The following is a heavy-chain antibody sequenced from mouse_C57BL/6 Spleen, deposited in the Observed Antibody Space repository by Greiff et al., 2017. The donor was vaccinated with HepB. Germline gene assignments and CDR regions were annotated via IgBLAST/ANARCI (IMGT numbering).Heavy chain of an antibody. V-gene: IGHV5-4*01. CDR2: ISDGGSYT. CDR1: GFTFSSYA. CDR3: ARDYGSSPFDY. D-gene: IGHD1-1*01. Sequence: DVKLQESGGGLVKPGGSLKLSCAASGFTFSSYAMSWVRQTPEKRLEWVATISDGGSYTYYPDNVKGRFTISRDNAKNNLYLQMSHLKSEDTTMYYCARDYGSSPFDYWGQGTTLTVSS. J-gene: IGHJ2*01.